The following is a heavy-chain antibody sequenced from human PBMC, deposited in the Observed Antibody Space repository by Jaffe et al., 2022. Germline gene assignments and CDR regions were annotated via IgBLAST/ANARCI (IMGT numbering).Heavy chain of an antibody. J-gene: IGHJ6*03. D-gene: IGHD2-15*01. Sequence: QVQLQESGPGLVKPSETLSLTCTVSGGSISSYYWSWIRQPPGKGLEWIGYIYYSGSTNYNPSLKSRVTISVDTSKNQFSLKLSSVTAADTAVYYCARGPGYCSGGSCYWGDYYYYYMDVWGKGTTVTVSS. CDR2: IYYSGST. CDR1: GGSISSYY. CDR3: ARGPGYCSGGSCYWGDYYYYYMDV. V-gene: IGHV4-59*01.